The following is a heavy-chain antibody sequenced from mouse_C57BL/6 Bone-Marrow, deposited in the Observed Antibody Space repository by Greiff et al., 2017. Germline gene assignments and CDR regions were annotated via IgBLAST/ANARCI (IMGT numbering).Heavy chain of an antibody. D-gene: IGHD2-2*01. V-gene: IGHV1-82*01. Sequence: QVQLQQSGPELVKPGASVKISCKASGYAFSSSWMNWVQQRPGKGLEWIGRIYPGDGATNYTGKFKGKAILTADNSSSTAYMQLSSLTSEDSAVYFCAIWLRQAMDYWGKGTSVTVAS. J-gene: IGHJ4*01. CDR2: IYPGDGAT. CDR1: GYAFSSSW. CDR3: AIWLRQAMDY.